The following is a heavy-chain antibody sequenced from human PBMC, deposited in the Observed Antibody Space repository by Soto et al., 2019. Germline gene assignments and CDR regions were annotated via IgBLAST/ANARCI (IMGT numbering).Heavy chain of an antibody. V-gene: IGHV4-34*01. CDR1: GGSFSGYY. J-gene: IGHJ5*02. Sequence: SETLSLTCAVYGGSFSGYYWTWISQPPGKGLEWIGEINHSGSTNYKLSLKSRVTISADTSKSQCSLKLSSVTAADTAVYYCARGPDSRGLGATNPYHWGQGTLVTVSS. CDR3: ARGPDSRGLGATNPYH. D-gene: IGHD1-26*01. CDR2: INHSGST.